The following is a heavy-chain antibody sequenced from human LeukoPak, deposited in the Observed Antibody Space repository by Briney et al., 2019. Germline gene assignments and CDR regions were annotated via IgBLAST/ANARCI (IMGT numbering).Heavy chain of an antibody. CDR1: GFTFSSYW. V-gene: IGHV3-74*01. Sequence: GGSLRLSCAASGFTFSSYWMHWVRQAPGKGLVWVSRINSDGSSTSYADSVKGRFTISRDNAKNTLYLQMNSLRAEDTAVYYCARPDTARGFDIWGQGTMVTVSS. D-gene: IGHD5-18*01. J-gene: IGHJ3*02. CDR2: INSDGSST. CDR3: ARPDTARGFDI.